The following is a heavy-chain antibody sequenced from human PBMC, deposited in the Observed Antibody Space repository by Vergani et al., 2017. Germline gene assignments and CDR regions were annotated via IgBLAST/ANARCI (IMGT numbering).Heavy chain of an antibody. CDR1: GDSMNTYY. V-gene: IGHV4-59*01. Sequence: QVQLQESGPGLVKPSETLSLTCSVSGDSMNTYYWTWIRQPPGKGLEWIGYIYDSGDTKYNPSLKSRVTMSLDTSKNQCSLNLYSVTAADTAVYYCARGAWWWLRQMDSWGQGTLVTVSS. CDR2: IYDSGDT. J-gene: IGHJ4*02. D-gene: IGHD2-15*01. CDR3: ARGAWWWLRQMDS.